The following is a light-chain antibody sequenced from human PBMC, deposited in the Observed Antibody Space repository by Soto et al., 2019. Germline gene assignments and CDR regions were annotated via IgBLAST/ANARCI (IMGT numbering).Light chain of an antibody. Sequence: QAVVTQPPSVSGTPGHKVSISCSGSTSNLGGNTVNWYQQLPGTAPKLLIYTNNQRPSGVPDRFSGSKSGTSASLAISGLRSEDEADYYCSSYTSSSTLEVFGGGTKLTVL. J-gene: IGLJ2*01. CDR2: TNN. CDR1: TSNLGGNT. CDR3: SSYTSSSTLEV. V-gene: IGLV1-44*01.